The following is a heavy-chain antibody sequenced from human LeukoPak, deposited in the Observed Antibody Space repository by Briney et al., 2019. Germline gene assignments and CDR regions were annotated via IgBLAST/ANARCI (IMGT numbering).Heavy chain of an antibody. CDR1: GFTFSSYG. Sequence: GGSLRLSCAASGFTFSSYGMHWVRQAPGKGLEWVAVISYDGSNRYYADSVKGRFTISRDNAKNTLNLQMNSLRAEDTAVYYCARDLGQYYDTSDNWFDPWGQGTLVTVSS. J-gene: IGHJ5*02. CDR2: ISYDGSNR. V-gene: IGHV3-30*03. CDR3: ARDLGQYYDTSDNWFDP. D-gene: IGHD3-22*01.